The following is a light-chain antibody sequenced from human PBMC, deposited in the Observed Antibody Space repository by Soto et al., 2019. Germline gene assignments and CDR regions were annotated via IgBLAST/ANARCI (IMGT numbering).Light chain of an antibody. Sequence: QSVLTQPPSVSAAPGQKVTISCSGSSSNIGNNYVSCYQQLPGTAPKLLIYENNKRPSGIPDRFSGSKSGTSATLGITGLQTGDEADYYSGTWDSSLSAGYDFGTGTKVTVL. J-gene: IGLJ1*01. CDR1: SSNIGNNY. CDR3: GTWDSSLSAGYD. V-gene: IGLV1-51*02. CDR2: ENN.